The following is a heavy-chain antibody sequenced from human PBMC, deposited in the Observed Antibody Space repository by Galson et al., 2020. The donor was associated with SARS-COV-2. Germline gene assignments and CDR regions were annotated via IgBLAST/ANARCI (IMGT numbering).Heavy chain of an antibody. J-gene: IGHJ3*01. CDR1: GFTFSNFG. D-gene: IGHD3-16*02. Sequence: GESLKISCAASGFTFSNFGIHWVRPAPGKRLEWVAVIPTDGNNNYEQDSVKGRTTISRDNSDNTLYLQMNSLRPEDTAVYFCARAGYSSTWTRGDAFDVWGQGTLGTVSS. CDR3: ARAGYSSTWTRGDAFDV. V-gene: IGHV3-30*03. CDR2: IPTDGNNN.